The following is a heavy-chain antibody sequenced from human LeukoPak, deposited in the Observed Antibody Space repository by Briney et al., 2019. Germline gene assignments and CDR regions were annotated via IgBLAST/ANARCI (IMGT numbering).Heavy chain of an antibody. V-gene: IGHV3-23*01. Sequence: GGSLRLSCAASGFTFSSYAMSWVRQAPGKGLEWVSAIRGSGGSTYYADSVKGRFTISRDNSKNTLYLQMHSLRAEDTAIYYCAKPSRDFDSSGYSHFDYWGQGTLVTVSS. CDR3: AKPSRDFDSSGYSHFDY. CDR1: GFTFSSYA. D-gene: IGHD3-22*01. CDR2: IRGSGGST. J-gene: IGHJ4*02.